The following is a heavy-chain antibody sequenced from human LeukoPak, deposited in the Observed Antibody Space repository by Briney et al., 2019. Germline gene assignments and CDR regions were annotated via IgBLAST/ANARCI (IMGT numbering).Heavy chain of an antibody. CDR1: GYTFTGYY. V-gene: IGHV1-2*02. CDR3: AIGYCSGGSCYAVFDY. J-gene: IGHJ4*02. CDR2: INPNSGGT. D-gene: IGHD2-15*01. Sequence: ASVKVSCKASGYTFTGYYMHWVRQAPGQGLEWMGWINPNSGGTNYAQKFQGRVTMTRDTSIGTAYMELSRLRSDDTAVYYCAIGYCSGGSCYAVFDYWGQGTLVTVSS.